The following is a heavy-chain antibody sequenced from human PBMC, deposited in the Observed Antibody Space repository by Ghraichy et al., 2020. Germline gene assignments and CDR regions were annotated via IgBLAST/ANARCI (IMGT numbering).Heavy chain of an antibody. CDR2: ISGSGGST. V-gene: IGHV3-23*01. Sequence: GGSLRLSCAASGFTFSSYAMSWVRQAPGKGLEWVSAISGSGGSTYYADSVKGRFTISRDNSKNTLYLQMNSLRAEDTAVYYCAKGTYYYDSSGYYYGRHSRSYWYFDLWGRGTLVTVSS. CDR1: GFTFSSYA. D-gene: IGHD3-22*01. CDR3: AKGTYYYDSSGYYYGRHSRSYWYFDL. J-gene: IGHJ2*01.